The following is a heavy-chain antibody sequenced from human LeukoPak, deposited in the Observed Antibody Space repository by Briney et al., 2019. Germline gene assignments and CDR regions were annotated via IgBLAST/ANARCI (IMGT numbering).Heavy chain of an antibody. CDR2: IIPIFCTA. J-gene: IGHJ5*02. Sequence: SVNVSCKASGGTFISYAISWLRPAPGQGLEWMGGIIPIFCTANYAHKFQGRVTITADESTSSAYMELSSLRSDDSGDYCCARGELLWFGELCPWFDPWGQGTLVTVSS. D-gene: IGHD3-10*01. CDR1: GGTFISYA. V-gene: IGHV1-69*13. CDR3: ARGELLWFGELCPWFDP.